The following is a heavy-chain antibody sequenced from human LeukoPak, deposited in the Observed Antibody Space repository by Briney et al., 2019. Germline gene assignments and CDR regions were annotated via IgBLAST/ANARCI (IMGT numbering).Heavy chain of an antibody. D-gene: IGHD2-15*01. CDR3: AKAPVTTCSGAYCYPFDY. Sequence: GGSLRLSCAASGFTLSSYAMSWVRQGPGKGLEWVSAISVSGNTYHADSVKGRSTISRDSYKNTLYLQMNSLGAEDAAVYYCAKAPVTTCSGAYCYPFDYWGQGTLVTVSS. V-gene: IGHV3-23*01. CDR1: GFTLSSYA. CDR2: ISVSGNT. J-gene: IGHJ4*02.